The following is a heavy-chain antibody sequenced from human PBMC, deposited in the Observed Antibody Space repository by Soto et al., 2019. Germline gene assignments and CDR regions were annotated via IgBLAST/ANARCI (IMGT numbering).Heavy chain of an antibody. V-gene: IGHV3-30*18. J-gene: IGHJ4*02. CDR3: ANEVDCSSTSCYAPNFDY. D-gene: IGHD2-2*01. Sequence: QVQLVESGGGVVQPGRSLRLSCAASGFTFSSYGMHWVRQAPGKGLEWVAVISYDGSNKYYADSVKGRFTISRDNSKNTLYPQMNSLRAEDTAVYYCANEVDCSSTSCYAPNFDYWGQGTLVTVSS. CDR1: GFTFSSYG. CDR2: ISYDGSNK.